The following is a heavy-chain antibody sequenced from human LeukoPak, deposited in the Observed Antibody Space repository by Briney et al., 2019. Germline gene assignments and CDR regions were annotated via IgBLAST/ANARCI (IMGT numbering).Heavy chain of an antibody. CDR1: GFTFSSYA. CDR3: AREARSIAGFQY. Sequence: PGGSLRLSCAASGFTFSSYAMHWVRQAPGKGLEWVAVISYDGSNKYYADSVKGRFTISRDNSKNTLYLQMNSLRAEDTAVYYCAREARSIAGFQYWGQGTLVTVSS. V-gene: IGHV3-30-3*01. J-gene: IGHJ4*02. CDR2: ISYDGSNK. D-gene: IGHD6-13*01.